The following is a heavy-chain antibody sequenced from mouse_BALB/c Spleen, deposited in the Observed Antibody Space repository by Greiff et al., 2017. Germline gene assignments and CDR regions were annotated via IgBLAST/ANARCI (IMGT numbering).Heavy chain of an antibody. D-gene: IGHD2-12*01. V-gene: IGHV6-6*02. Sequence: EVKLQESGGGLVQPGGSMKLSCVASGFTFSSYWMSWVRQSPEKGLEWVAEIRLKSDNYATHYAESVKGKFTISRDDSKSRLYLQMNSLRAEDTGIYYCTVSYYSSWFAYWGQGTLVTVSA. CDR2: IRLKSDNYAT. J-gene: IGHJ3*01. CDR1: GFTFSSYW. CDR3: TVSYYSSWFAY.